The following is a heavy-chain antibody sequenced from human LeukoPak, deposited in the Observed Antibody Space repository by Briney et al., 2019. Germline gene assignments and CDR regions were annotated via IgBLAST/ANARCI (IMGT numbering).Heavy chain of an antibody. CDR3: ARDRAAAYYDSSGYLGMDV. V-gene: IGHV4-34*01. CDR1: GGSFSGYY. CDR2: INHSGST. Sequence: SETLSLTCAVYGGSFSGYYWSWIRQPPGKGLEWIGEINHSGSTNYNPSLKSRVTISADTSKSQFSLKLSSVTAADTAVYYCARDRAAAYYDSSGYLGMDVWGQGTTVTVSS. D-gene: IGHD3-22*01. J-gene: IGHJ6*02.